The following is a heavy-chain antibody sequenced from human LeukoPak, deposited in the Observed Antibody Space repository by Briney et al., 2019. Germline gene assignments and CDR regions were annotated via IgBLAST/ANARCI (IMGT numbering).Heavy chain of an antibody. CDR3: APPVYDILAGYYTKDY. Sequence: ESGPTLVKPTQTLTLTCTFSGFSLSTSGVGVGWIRQPPGKALEWRALIYWDDDKRYSPSLKSRLTITKDTSKNQVVLTMTNMDPVDTATYYCAPPVYDILAGYYTKDYWGQGTLVTVSS. CDR1: GFSLSTSGVG. J-gene: IGHJ4*02. D-gene: IGHD3-9*01. CDR2: IYWDDDK. V-gene: IGHV2-5*02.